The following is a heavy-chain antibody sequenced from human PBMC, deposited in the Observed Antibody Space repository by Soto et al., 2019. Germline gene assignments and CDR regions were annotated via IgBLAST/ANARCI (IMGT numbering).Heavy chain of an antibody. CDR1: GFTFSSYA. CDR2: ISGSGGST. Sequence: EVQLLESGGGLVQPGGSLRLSCAASGFTFSSYAMSWVRHAPGKGLEWVSAISGSGGSTYYADSVKGRFTISRDNSKNTLYLQMNSLRAEDTVAYYCAKDRDRYHPNWFDPWGQGTLVTVSS. J-gene: IGHJ5*02. V-gene: IGHV3-23*01. CDR3: AKDRDRYHPNWFDP. D-gene: IGHD1-20*01.